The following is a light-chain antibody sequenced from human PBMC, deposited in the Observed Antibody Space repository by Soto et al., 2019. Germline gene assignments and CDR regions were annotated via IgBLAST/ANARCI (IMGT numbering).Light chain of an antibody. CDR1: NIGSKS. V-gene: IGLV3-21*02. CDR2: DDS. J-gene: IGLJ2*01. Sequence: SYELTQPPSVSVAPGQTAKITCGGHNIGSKSVHWYQQKPGQAPVLVVYDDSDRLSGIPERFSGANSGNTATLTIRRVEAGDEADYYCHVWDSSSDHVVFGGGTKLTVL. CDR3: HVWDSSSDHVV.